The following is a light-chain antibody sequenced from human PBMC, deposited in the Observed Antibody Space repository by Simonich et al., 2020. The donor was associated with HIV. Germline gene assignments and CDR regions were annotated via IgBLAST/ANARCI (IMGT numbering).Light chain of an antibody. V-gene: IGKV1-5*03. CDR1: QSISSW. J-gene: IGKJ4*01. CDR2: KAA. Sequence: DIQMPQSPSTLSASVGDRVTITCRASQSISSWLAWYQQKPGKAPKTLIYKAASLESGVPSRFSGSGSGTEFTLTISSLQPDDFATYYCQQYNSYSVTFGGGTKVEIK. CDR3: QQYNSYSVT.